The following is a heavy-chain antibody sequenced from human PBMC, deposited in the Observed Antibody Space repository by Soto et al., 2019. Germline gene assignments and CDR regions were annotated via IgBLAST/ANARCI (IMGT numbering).Heavy chain of an antibody. J-gene: IGHJ5*02. D-gene: IGHD3-3*01. CDR3: ARDGVYVFWSGYEPGWFAP. CDR2: IYYSGST. Sequence: PSETLSLTCTVSGGSISSSSYYWGWIRQPPGKGLEWIGSIYYSGSTYYNPSLKSRVTISVDTSKNQFSLKLSSVTAADTAVYYCARDGVYVFWSGYEPGWFAPGGQGPRVTV. CDR1: GGSISSSSYY. V-gene: IGHV4-39*07.